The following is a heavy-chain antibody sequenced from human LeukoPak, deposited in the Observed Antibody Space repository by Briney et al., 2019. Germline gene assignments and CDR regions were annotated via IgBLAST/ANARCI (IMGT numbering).Heavy chain of an antibody. CDR1: GGTFSRYA. Sequence: ASGKVSSKASGGTFSRYAISWGRQAPGHGLEWMGWINPDSGGTNYAQKFQGRVTMTRDTSISTAYMELSRLRSDDTAVYYCARDRGVRGVIIVYFDYWGQGTLVTVSS. J-gene: IGHJ4*02. CDR2: INPDSGGT. CDR3: ARDRGVRGVIIVYFDY. D-gene: IGHD3-10*01. V-gene: IGHV1-2*02.